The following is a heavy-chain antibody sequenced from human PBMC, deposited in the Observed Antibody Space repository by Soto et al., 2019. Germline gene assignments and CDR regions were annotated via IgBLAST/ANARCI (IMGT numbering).Heavy chain of an antibody. J-gene: IGHJ3*02. D-gene: IGHD3-16*01. CDR1: GFTFSSYG. Sequence: SLRLSCAASGFTFSSYGMHWVRQAPGKGLEWVAVIWYDGSNKYYADSVKGRFTISRDNSKNTLYLQMNSLRAEDTAVYYCARVPPERRYDAFDIWGQATMVTVSS. CDR3: ARVPPERRYDAFDI. CDR2: IWYDGSNK. V-gene: IGHV3-33*01.